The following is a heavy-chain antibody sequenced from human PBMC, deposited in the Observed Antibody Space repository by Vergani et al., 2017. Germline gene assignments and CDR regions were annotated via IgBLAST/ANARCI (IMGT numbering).Heavy chain of an antibody. CDR3: AKRGGGSGWYMVDY. J-gene: IGHJ4*02. CDR2: ISSSSSYI. D-gene: IGHD6-19*01. V-gene: IGHV3-21*04. CDR1: GFTFSSYS. Sequence: EVQLVESGGGLVQPGGSLRLSCAASGFTFSSYSMNWVRQAPGKGLEWVSYISSSSSYIYYADSVKGRFTISRDNAKNSLYLQMNSLRAEDTAVYYCAKRGGGSGWYMVDYWGQGTLVTVSS.